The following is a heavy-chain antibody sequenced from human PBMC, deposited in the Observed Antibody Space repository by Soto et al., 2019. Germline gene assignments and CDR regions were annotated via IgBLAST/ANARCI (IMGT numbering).Heavy chain of an antibody. Sequence: EVQLVESGGGLVKPGGSLRLSCAASGFTFSSNSMIWVRQAPGKGLEWVSYIDSTSMHIYYADSVKGRFTITRDNAKKSVYLKMTSLRAEDTAVYYCARLVGAYQHYIDYWGQGTLVTVSS. V-gene: IGHV3-21*02. J-gene: IGHJ4*02. CDR3: ARLVGAYQHYIDY. D-gene: IGHD1-26*01. CDR2: IDSTSMHI. CDR1: GFTFSSNS.